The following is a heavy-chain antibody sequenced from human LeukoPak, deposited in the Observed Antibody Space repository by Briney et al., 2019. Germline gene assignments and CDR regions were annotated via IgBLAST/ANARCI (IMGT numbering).Heavy chain of an antibody. CDR3: ASGLSRDGYNYNAFDI. Sequence: PSETLSLTCTVSGGSISSYYWSWIRQPAGKGLEWIGRIYTSGSTNYNPSLKSRVTMSVDTSKNQFSLKLSSVTAADTAVYYCASGLSRDGYNYNAFDIWGQGTMVTVSS. CDR1: GGSISSYY. CDR2: IYTSGST. J-gene: IGHJ3*02. V-gene: IGHV4-4*07. D-gene: IGHD5-24*01.